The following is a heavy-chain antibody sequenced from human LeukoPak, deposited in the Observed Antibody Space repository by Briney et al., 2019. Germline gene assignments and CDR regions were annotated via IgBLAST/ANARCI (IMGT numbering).Heavy chain of an antibody. CDR3: ASLLDSSGYYSSDYYYYGMDV. CDR1: GFTVSSNY. J-gene: IGHJ6*02. D-gene: IGHD3-22*01. CDR2: IYSGGST. V-gene: IGHV3-66*01. Sequence: GGSLRLSCAASGFTVSSNYMSWVRQAPGKGREWVSVIYSGGSTYYADSVKGRFTISRDNSKNTLYLQMNSLRAEDTAVYYCASLLDSSGYYSSDYYYYGMDVWGQGTTVTVSS.